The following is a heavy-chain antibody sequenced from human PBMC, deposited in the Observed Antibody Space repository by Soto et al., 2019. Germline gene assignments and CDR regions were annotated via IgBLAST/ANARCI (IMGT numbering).Heavy chain of an antibody. CDR3: ARWHMSYPSSGYYWRWFDP. Sequence: SVKVSCKASGPTFSSYAISWVRQAPGQGLEWMGGIIPICGTANYAQKFQGRVTITADKSTSTAYMERSSLRSEETAVYYCARWHMSYPSSGYYWRWFDPSGQRTRDTVS. CDR2: IIPICGTA. D-gene: IGHD3-22*01. J-gene: IGHJ5*02. CDR1: GPTFSSYA. V-gene: IGHV1-69*06.